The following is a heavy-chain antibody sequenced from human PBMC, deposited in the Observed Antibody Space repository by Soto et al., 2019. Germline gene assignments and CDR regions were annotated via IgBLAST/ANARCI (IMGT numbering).Heavy chain of an antibody. V-gene: IGHV1-46*01. CDR3: ATLPPRIVVSLLPIPT. D-gene: IGHD2-21*01. CDR2: INPSGGSS. J-gene: IGHJ5*02. Sequence: ASVKVSCKASGYTFTSYYMHWVRQAPGQGLEWMGIINPSGGSSSYAQKFQGRVTMTRDTSTRTVYMELSSLRSEDTAVYYCATLPPRIVVSLLPIPTWGQGILVTVSS. CDR1: GYTFTSYY.